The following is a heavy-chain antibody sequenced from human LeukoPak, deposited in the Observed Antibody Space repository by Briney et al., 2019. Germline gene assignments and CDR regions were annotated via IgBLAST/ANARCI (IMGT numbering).Heavy chain of an antibody. D-gene: IGHD2-21*02. CDR3: AKDQNQYCGGDCYDYFGY. Sequence: GGSLRLSCAVSGFTFSGHWMFWVRQAPGKGLVWVSSINSDGSSTSYTDSVKGRFTVSRDNAKNTLYLQMNSLRAEDTAVYYCAKDQNQYCGGDCYDYFGYWGQGTLVTVSS. CDR2: INSDGSST. J-gene: IGHJ4*02. CDR1: GFTFSGHW. V-gene: IGHV3-74*01.